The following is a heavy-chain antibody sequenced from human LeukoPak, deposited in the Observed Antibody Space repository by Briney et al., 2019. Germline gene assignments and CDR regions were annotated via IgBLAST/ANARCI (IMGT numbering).Heavy chain of an antibody. D-gene: IGHD3-3*01. Sequence: ASVKVSCKVSGYTLTKLSMHWVRQAPGKGLEWMGGFDPKDGETIYAQKFQGRVTMTEDTSTDTAYMELSSLRSEDTAVYSCATGVLRVLGEVTPDFDYWGQGTLVTVSS. CDR2: FDPKDGET. V-gene: IGHV1-24*01. CDR1: GYTLTKLS. J-gene: IGHJ4*02. CDR3: ATGVLRVLGEVTPDFDY.